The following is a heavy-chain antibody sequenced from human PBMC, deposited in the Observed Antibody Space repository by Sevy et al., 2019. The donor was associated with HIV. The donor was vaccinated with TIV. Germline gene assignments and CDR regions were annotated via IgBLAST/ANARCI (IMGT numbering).Heavy chain of an antibody. Sequence: WETLSLTCTVSGDSVSSGGHYWGWVRQPPEKGLEWIGYIHYSGNTNYNPSLKSRVTISVDTSKEQFSLKLSSVSAADTAVYYCARDRICAVGSNGMDVWGQGTTVTVSS. V-gene: IGHV4-61*08. CDR3: ARDRICAVGSNGMDV. CDR1: GDSVSSGGHY. CDR2: IHYSGNT. J-gene: IGHJ6*02. D-gene: IGHD3-3*02.